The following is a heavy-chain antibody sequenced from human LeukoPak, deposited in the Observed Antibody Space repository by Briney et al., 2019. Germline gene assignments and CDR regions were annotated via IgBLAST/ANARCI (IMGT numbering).Heavy chain of an antibody. D-gene: IGHD1-7*01. V-gene: IGHV3-23*01. CDR2: ISENGGAA. J-gene: IGHJ4*02. Sequence: GGSLRLSCAASGFTFTNYVMGWVRQAQGKGLEWVSAISENGGAADYADSVRGRFTISRDNFQNTLYQQMNSLRAEDTAVYYCAKRTGVTELHFDHWGQGTLVTVSS. CDR1: GFTFTNYV. CDR3: AKRTGVTELHFDH.